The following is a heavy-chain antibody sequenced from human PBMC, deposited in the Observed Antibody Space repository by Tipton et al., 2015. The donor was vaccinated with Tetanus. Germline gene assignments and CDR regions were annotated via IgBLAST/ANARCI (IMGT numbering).Heavy chain of an antibody. CDR2: FHYSGNT. CDR3: ASLLDRGD. CDR1: GGSISSDTYH. D-gene: IGHD2-15*01. J-gene: IGHJ4*02. Sequence: TLSLTCTVSGGSISSDTYHWGWIRQPPGRGLEWIGSFHYSGNTYYNPSLKSRVTISVDTSKDQFSLRLNSVTAADTAVYYCASLLDRGDWGQGTRVTVSS. V-gene: IGHV4-39*01.